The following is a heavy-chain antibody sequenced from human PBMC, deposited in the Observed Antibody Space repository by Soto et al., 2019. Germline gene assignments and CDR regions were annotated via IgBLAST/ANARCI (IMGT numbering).Heavy chain of an antibody. CDR1: GGTFSSYA. V-gene: IGHV1-69*13. Sequence: ASVKVSCKASGGTFSSYAISWVRQAPGQGLEWMGGIIPIFGTANYAQKFQGRVTITADESTSTAYMELSSLRSEDTAVYYCASILYYDSYDMDLFALWGQGTLVPVSS. CDR3: ASILYYDSYDMDLFAL. CDR2: IIPIFGTA. J-gene: IGHJ5*02. D-gene: IGHD3-22*01.